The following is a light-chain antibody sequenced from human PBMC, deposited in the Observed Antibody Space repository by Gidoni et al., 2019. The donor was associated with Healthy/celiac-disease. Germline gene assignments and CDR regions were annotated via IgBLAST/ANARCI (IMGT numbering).Light chain of an antibody. V-gene: IGKV3-11*01. J-gene: IGKJ4*01. CDR1: QSVSNS. CDR3: QQCANRPPVT. Sequence: EIVLTQSPATLFLSPGESATLSCRASQSVSNSLAWYQQKAGQAPRLLIYETSSRATGIPARFSGSGSGTDFTLTISSLEPEDFAVYYCQQCANRPPVTFXGXTKVXIK. CDR2: ETS.